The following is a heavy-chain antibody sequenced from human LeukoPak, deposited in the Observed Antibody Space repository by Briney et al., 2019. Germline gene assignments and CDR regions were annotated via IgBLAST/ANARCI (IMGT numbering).Heavy chain of an antibody. CDR1: GGSISSHY. Sequence: SETLSLTCTVSGGSISSHYWSWIRQPPGKGLGWIGYIYYSGSTNYNPSLKSRVTISVDTSKNQFSLKLSSVTAADTAVYYCARVNVAELAKVYYFDYWGQGTLVTVSS. D-gene: IGHD3-10*01. CDR2: IYYSGST. V-gene: IGHV4-59*11. J-gene: IGHJ4*02. CDR3: ARVNVAELAKVYYFDY.